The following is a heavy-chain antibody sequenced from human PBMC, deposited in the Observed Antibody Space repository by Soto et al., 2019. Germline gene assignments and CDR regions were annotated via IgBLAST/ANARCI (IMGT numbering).Heavy chain of an antibody. CDR2: ITPIFGTP. J-gene: IGHJ6*02. V-gene: IGHV1-69*13. CDR1: GGTFSSYA. D-gene: IGHD1-20*01. Sequence: SVKVSCKSSGGTFSSYAISCVRQAPGQGLEWMGGITPIFGTPNYAQKFQGRVTITADESTSTAYMELSSLRPEDTAIYFCAREYNWNDVRFGMDVWGQGTTVTVS. CDR3: AREYNWNDVRFGMDV.